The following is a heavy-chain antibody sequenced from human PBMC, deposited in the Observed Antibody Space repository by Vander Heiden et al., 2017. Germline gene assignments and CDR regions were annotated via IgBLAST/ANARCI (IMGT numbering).Heavy chain of an antibody. Sequence: QVQLVQSGAEVKKPGASVKVSCTASGYTFTRYSMHWVRQAPGQGLEWMGWISPNSGGTNYAQKFQGRVTMTRDTSISTAYMELSRLRSDDTAVYYCARESRRGFDAFDIWGQGTMVTVSS. CDR3: ARESRRGFDAFDI. J-gene: IGHJ3*02. D-gene: IGHD3-16*01. CDR1: GYTFTRYS. V-gene: IGHV1-2*02. CDR2: ISPNSGGT.